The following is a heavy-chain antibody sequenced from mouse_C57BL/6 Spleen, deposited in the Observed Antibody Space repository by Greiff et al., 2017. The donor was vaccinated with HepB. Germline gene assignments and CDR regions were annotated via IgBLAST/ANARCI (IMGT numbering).Heavy chain of an antibody. CDR2: INPSNGGT. V-gene: IGHV1-53*01. Sequence: QVQLQQPGTELVKPGASVKLSCKASGYTFTSYWMHWVKQRPGQGLEWIGNINPSNGGTNYNEKFKSKATLTVDKSSSTAYMQLSSLTSEDSAVYYCAREGYGSSYRGYAMDYWGQGTSVTVSS. CDR1: GYTFTSYW. J-gene: IGHJ4*01. D-gene: IGHD1-1*01. CDR3: AREGYGSSYRGYAMDY.